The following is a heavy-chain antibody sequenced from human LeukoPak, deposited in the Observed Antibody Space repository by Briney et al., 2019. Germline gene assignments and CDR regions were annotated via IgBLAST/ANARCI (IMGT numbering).Heavy chain of an antibody. V-gene: IGHV4-59*11. D-gene: IGHD3-10*01. CDR1: GGSINSHY. J-gene: IGHJ4*02. Sequence: SETLSLTCSVSGGSINSHYWSWIRQPPGKRLEWIGYIFNTGNTDYNPSLASRVTMSVDTSRAQFFLRLSPVTAADTAIYYCASRPADTTWYGVFDYWSQGTLVTVSS. CDR3: ASRPADTTWYGVFDY. CDR2: IFNTGNT.